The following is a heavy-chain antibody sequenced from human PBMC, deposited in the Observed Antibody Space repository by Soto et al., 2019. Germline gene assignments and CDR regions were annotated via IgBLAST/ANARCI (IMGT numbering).Heavy chain of an antibody. CDR2: VYATGTT. D-gene: IGHD3-10*01. CDR1: GGSISKFY. Sequence: SETLSLTCSVSGGSISKFYWSWIRKTAGKGLEWVWRVYATGTTDYNPSLRSRVAMSVDISRKTFSLRLTSVTAADTGMYYCVRDGSKTLRDWFDPWGQGKLVTVSS. J-gene: IGHJ5*02. CDR3: VRDGSKTLRDWFDP. V-gene: IGHV4-4*07.